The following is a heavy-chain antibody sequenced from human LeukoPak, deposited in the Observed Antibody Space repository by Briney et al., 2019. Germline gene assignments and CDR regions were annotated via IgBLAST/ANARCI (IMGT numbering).Heavy chain of an antibody. Sequence: GGSLRLSCAASGFAFTSYWMSWMRQAPGKGLEWVAVIWYDGSNKYYADSVKGRFTISRDNSKNTLYLQMNSLRAEDTAVYYCARDTHYGGNPSHYWGQGTLVIVSS. CDR1: GFAFTSYW. CDR2: IWYDGSNK. D-gene: IGHD4-23*01. J-gene: IGHJ4*02. V-gene: IGHV3-33*08. CDR3: ARDTHYGGNPSHY.